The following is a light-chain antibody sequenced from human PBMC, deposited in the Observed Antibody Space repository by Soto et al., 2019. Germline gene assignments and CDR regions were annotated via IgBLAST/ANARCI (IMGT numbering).Light chain of an antibody. V-gene: IGKV1-39*01. CDR2: AAS. CDR3: QQSYSTPWT. J-gene: IGKJ1*01. Sequence: DIPMTQSPSTLSASVGDRVTISCRASQGISSWLAWYQKKPGKAPNLLIYAASSLQSGVPSRFSGSGSGTDFTLTISSLQPEDVATYYCQQSYSTPWTLGQGTKVDIK. CDR1: QGISSW.